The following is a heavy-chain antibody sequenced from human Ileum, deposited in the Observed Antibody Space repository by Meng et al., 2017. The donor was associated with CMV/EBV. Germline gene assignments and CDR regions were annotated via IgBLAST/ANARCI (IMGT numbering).Heavy chain of an antibody. J-gene: IGHJ4*02. CDR2: IFDSGSA. CDR3: VRDHGSSSWFFY. Sequence: QLQESGPGLVKPSAPLSLTCTASGGSVNRNTYYWGWIRQPPGKSLEWIGTIFDSGSAFYNPSLQSRVSVSIDMSRNQLSLSLSSVTAADTAVYYCVRDHGSSSWFFYWGQGTLVTVFS. D-gene: IGHD6-13*01. CDR1: GGSVNRNTYY. V-gene: IGHV4-39*07.